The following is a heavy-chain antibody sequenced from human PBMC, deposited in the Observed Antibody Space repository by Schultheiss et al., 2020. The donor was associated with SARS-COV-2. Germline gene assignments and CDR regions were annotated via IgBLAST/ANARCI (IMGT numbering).Heavy chain of an antibody. CDR1: GGSISSSSYY. CDR3: AKVGYSNSPANDY. CDR2: INHSGST. V-gene: IGHV4-39*07. Sequence: SQTLSLTCTVPGGSISSSSYYWSWIRQPPGKGLEWIGEINHSGSTNYNPSLKSRVTISVDTSKNQFSLKLSSVTAADTAVDYCAKVGYSNSPANDYWGQGTLVTVSS. J-gene: IGHJ4*02. D-gene: IGHD6-6*01.